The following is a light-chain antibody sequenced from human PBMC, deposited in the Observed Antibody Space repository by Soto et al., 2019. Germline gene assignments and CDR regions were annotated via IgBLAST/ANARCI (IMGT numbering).Light chain of an antibody. Sequence: DIPMTQSPSTLSASVGDTVTITCRASRSISTWLAWYQQKPGKATKLLIYQATNLESGVPSRFSGSGSGTEFTLTISSLQTYDFATYYRQKYINYSWTFGPGTKVEIK. CDR1: RSISTW. CDR2: QAT. CDR3: QKYINYSWT. V-gene: IGKV1-5*03. J-gene: IGKJ1*01.